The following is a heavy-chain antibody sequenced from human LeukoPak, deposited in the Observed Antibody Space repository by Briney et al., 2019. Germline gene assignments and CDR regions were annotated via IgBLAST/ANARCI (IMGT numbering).Heavy chain of an antibody. D-gene: IGHD1-26*01. Sequence: SETLSLTCTASGGSVSSGRYYWSWIRQPPGKRLEWIGYIYYTGSTTYNPSLKSRGSMSLDTSKNQFSLKLTSVTAADTAVYHCAREWITGGSYPRWFDPWGEGTLVTVSS. J-gene: IGHJ5*02. CDR3: AREWITGGSYPRWFDP. CDR2: IYYTGST. V-gene: IGHV4-61*01. CDR1: GGSVSSGRYY.